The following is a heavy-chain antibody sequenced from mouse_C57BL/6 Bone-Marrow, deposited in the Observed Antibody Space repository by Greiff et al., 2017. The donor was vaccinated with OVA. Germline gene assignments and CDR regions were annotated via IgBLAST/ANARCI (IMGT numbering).Heavy chain of an antibody. CDR1: GYTFTSYG. V-gene: IGHV1-58*01. D-gene: IGHD2-3*01. CDR3: ARCRDGYYDYFDY. Sequence: VQLQQSGAELVRPGSSVKMSCKTSGYTFTSYGINWVKQRPGQGLEWIGYIYIGNGYTEYNGKFKGKATLPSDTASSTAYIQLSSLTSEDSAIYFCARCRDGYYDYFDYWGQGTTLTVSS. J-gene: IGHJ2*01. CDR2: IYIGNGYT.